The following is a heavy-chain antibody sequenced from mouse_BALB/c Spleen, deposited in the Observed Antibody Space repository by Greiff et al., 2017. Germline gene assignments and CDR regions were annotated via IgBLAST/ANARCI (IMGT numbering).Heavy chain of an antibody. Sequence: EVKLVESGPGLVKPSQSLSLTCTVTGYSITSDDAWNWIRQFPGNKLEWMGYISYSGSTSYNPSLKSRISITRDTSKNQFFLQLNSVTTEDTATSYVARGGYDYDPWYFDVWGAGTTVTVSS. V-gene: IGHV3-2*02. CDR3: ARGGYDYDPWYFDV. D-gene: IGHD2-4*01. CDR1: GYSITSDDA. CDR2: ISYSGST. J-gene: IGHJ1*01.